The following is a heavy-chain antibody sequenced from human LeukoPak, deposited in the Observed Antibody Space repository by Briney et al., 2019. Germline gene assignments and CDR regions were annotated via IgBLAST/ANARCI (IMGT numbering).Heavy chain of an antibody. CDR2: IIPIFGTA. CDR1: GGTFSSYA. Sequence: SVKVSCKASGGTFSSYAISWVRQAPGQGLEWMGRIIPIFGTANYAQKFQGRVTITTDESTSTAYTELSSLRSEDTAVYYCARDLGIAVAGPFDYWGQGTLVTVSS. V-gene: IGHV1-69*05. CDR3: ARDLGIAVAGPFDY. D-gene: IGHD6-19*01. J-gene: IGHJ4*02.